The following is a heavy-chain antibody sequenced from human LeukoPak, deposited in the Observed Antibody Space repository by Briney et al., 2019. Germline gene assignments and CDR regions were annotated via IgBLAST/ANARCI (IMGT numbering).Heavy chain of an antibody. CDR1: GGSISSYY. Sequence: PSETLSLTCTVSGGSISSYYWSWIRQPPGKGLEWIGYIYYSGSTKYNPSLKSRVTLSVDTSKNQFSLKLGSVTAADTAVYYCARQPYMLGAYYFDYWGQGTLVTVSS. D-gene: IGHD1-26*01. J-gene: IGHJ4*02. V-gene: IGHV4-59*08. CDR3: ARQPYMLGAYYFDY. CDR2: IYYSGST.